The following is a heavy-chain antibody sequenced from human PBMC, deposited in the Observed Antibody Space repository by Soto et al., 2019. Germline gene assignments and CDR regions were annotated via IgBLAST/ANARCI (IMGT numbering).Heavy chain of an antibody. V-gene: IGHV3-7*05. CDR3: ARGGGAVDSSSSGPPLGGYGMDV. Sequence: VGSLRLSCAASGFTFSSYWMSWVRQAPGKGLEWVANIKQDGSEKYYVDSVKGRFTISRDNAKNSLYLQMNSLRAEDTAVYYCARGGGAVDSSSSGPPLGGYGMDVWGQGTTVTVSS. CDR2: IKQDGSEK. D-gene: IGHD6-6*01. J-gene: IGHJ6*02. CDR1: GFTFSSYW.